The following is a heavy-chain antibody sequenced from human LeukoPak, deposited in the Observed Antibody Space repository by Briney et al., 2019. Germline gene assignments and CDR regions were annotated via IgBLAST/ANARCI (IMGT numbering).Heavy chain of an antibody. CDR1: GYTFTSYG. D-gene: IGHD3-3*01. J-gene: IGHJ4*02. Sequence: ASVKVSCKASGYTFTSYGISWVRQAPGQGLEWVGWISAYNGNTNYAQKLQGRVTMTTDTSTSTAYMELRSLRSDDTAVYYCARDPDYDFWSGYYTGLILWGQGTLVTVSS. V-gene: IGHV1-18*01. CDR2: ISAYNGNT. CDR3: ARDPDYDFWSGYYTGLIL.